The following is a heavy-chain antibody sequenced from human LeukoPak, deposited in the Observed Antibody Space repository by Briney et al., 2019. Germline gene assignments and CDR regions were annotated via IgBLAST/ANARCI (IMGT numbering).Heavy chain of an antibody. CDR1: GYSISSGYF. CDR3: ARPKAGYSSTDAFDI. Sequence: PSETLSLTCTVSGYSISSGYFWGWMRQPPGKGLEWIGSIYQSETAHYNPSLKSRVTISVDTSKNQYSLKPTSVTAADTAVYYCARPKAGYSSTDAFDIWGQGTMVTVSS. J-gene: IGHJ3*02. CDR2: IYQSETA. D-gene: IGHD6-19*01. V-gene: IGHV4-38-2*02.